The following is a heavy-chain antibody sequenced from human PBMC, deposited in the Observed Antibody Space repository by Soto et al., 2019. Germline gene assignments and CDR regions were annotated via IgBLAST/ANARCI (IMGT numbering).Heavy chain of an antibody. Sequence: QLQLQESGPGLVQPSETLSLTCTVSGGSISSSSYYWGWIRQPPGKGLEWIGSIYYSGSTYYNPSLKSRVPLSLHTSKTPFSLQLSSVTAAGTAVYYCARQTGRTYYFDYWGQGTLVTVSS. CDR2: IYYSGST. J-gene: IGHJ4*02. CDR3: ARQTGRTYYFDY. CDR1: GGSISSSSYY. V-gene: IGHV4-39*01.